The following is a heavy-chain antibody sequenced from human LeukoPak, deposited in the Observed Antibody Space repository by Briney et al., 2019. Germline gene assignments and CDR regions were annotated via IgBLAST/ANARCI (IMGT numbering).Heavy chain of an antibody. CDR3: AKGNLEWLTDDAFDI. CDR2: IRYDGSNK. V-gene: IGHV3-30*02. Sequence: GGSLRLSCAASGFTFSSYGMHWVRQAPGKGLEWVAFIRYDGSNKYYADSVKGRFTISRDNSKNTLYLQMNSLRAEDTAVYYCAKGNLEWLTDDAFDIWGQGTMVTVSS. J-gene: IGHJ3*02. D-gene: IGHD3-3*01. CDR1: GFTFSSYG.